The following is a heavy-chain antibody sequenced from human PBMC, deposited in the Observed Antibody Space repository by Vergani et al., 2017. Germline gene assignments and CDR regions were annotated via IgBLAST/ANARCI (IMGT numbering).Heavy chain of an antibody. CDR3: TRHVPCGDGACLHFDH. Sequence: EVMLVQSGAEVKKPGESLKISCKYSESSFISNEIAWVRQMSGKGLQWMGNINPIDSKIAYSPSFQGQAIMSLDKSITTPYLQWRSLKASDNAIYYCTRHVPCGDGACLHFDHWGQGTQVTVSS. CDR1: ESSFISNE. V-gene: IGHV5-51*03. CDR2: INPIDSKI. J-gene: IGHJ4*02. D-gene: IGHD2-21*01.